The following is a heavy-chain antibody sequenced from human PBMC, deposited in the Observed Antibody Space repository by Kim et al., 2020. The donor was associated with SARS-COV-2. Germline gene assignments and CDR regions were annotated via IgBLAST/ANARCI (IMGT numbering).Heavy chain of an antibody. V-gene: IGHV3-30*18. CDR1: GFTFSSYG. CDR3: AKGPVYDYVWGSYRYGPFDY. CDR2: ISYDGSNK. Sequence: GGSLRLSCAASGFTFSSYGMHWVRQAPGKGLEWVAVISYDGSNKYYADSVKGRFTISRDNSKNTLYLQMNSLRAEDTAVYYCAKGPVYDYVWGSYRYGPFDYWGQGTLVTVSS. D-gene: IGHD3-16*02. J-gene: IGHJ4*02.